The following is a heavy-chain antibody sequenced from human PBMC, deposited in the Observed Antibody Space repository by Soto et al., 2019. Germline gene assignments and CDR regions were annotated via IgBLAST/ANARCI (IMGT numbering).Heavy chain of an antibody. CDR3: ARGVLH. D-gene: IGHD3-16*01. J-gene: IGHJ4*02. V-gene: IGHV4-31*03. CDR2: IYYSGST. CDR1: GGSISSGGYY. Sequence: QVQLQESGPGLVKPSQTLSLTCTVSGGSISSGGYYWSWIRQHPGKGLEWIGSIYYSGSTYYNPSPKCRVTIPVDTSKNQFPLKLGSVPAGDTAVYYCARGVLHWGQGTLVTVSS.